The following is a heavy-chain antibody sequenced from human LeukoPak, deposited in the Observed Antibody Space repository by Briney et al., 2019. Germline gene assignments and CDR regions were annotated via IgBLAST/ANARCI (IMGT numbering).Heavy chain of an antibody. CDR3: ARGPTGFCSITSCYFDY. CDR2: ISGSSGST. CDR1: GFSFRSYT. J-gene: IGHJ4*02. Sequence: GGSLRLSCAASGFSFRSYTMSWVRQAPGKGLEWVAAISGSSGSTFYADSVKGRFSISRDDAKNSLHLQMDSLRAEDTAIYYCARGPTGFCSITSCYFDYWGQGTLVTVSS. V-gene: IGHV3-23*01. D-gene: IGHD2-2*01.